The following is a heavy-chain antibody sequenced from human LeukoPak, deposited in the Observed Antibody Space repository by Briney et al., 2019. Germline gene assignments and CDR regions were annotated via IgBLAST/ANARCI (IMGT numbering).Heavy chain of an antibody. CDR1: GDSISSGAYS. D-gene: IGHD3-9*01. V-gene: IGHV4-30-2*01. CDR3: ASSSYYDILTGYFPYYFDY. Sequence: TPSETLSLTCAVSGDSISSGAYSWSWIRQPPGKGLEWIGYISHSGNTYYNPSLKSRFTMSVDRSNNQFSLKLSSVTAADTAVYYCASSSYYDILTGYFPYYFDYWGQGTLVTVSS. CDR2: ISHSGNT. J-gene: IGHJ4*02.